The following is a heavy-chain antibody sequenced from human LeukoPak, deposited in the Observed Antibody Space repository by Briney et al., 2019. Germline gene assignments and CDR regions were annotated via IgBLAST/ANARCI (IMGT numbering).Heavy chain of an antibody. CDR3: AKVHGSGSYRGAFDY. Sequence: ASVKVSCKASGYTFTSYGISWVRQAPGQGLEWMGWISAYNGNTNYAQKLQGRVTMTTDTSTSTAYMELRSLRSDDTAVYYCAKVHGSGSYRGAFDYWGQGTLVTVSS. D-gene: IGHD3-10*01. V-gene: IGHV1-18*01. J-gene: IGHJ4*02. CDR2: ISAYNGNT. CDR1: GYTFTSYG.